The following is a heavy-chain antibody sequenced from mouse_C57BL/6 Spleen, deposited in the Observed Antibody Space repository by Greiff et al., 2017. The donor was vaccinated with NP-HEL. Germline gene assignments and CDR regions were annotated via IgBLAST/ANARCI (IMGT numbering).Heavy chain of an antibody. CDR3: ARGYGSSYSLYYYAMDY. D-gene: IGHD1-1*01. V-gene: IGHV1-18*01. CDR1: GYTFTDYN. Sequence: EVQLQQSGPELVKPGASVKIPCKASGYTFTDYNMDWVEQSHGKSLEWIGDINPNNGGTIYNQKFKGKATLTVDKSSSTAYMELRSLTSEDTAVYYCARGYGSSYSLYYYAMDYWGQGTSVTVSS. CDR2: INPNNGGT. J-gene: IGHJ4*01.